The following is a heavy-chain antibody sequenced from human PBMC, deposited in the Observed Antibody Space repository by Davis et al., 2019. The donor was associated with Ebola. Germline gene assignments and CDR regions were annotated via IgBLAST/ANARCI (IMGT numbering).Heavy chain of an antibody. V-gene: IGHV4-34*01. CDR2: INHIGST. CDR3: ARGRVWYSSSWRFDY. CDR1: GASFSGYY. J-gene: IGHJ4*02. D-gene: IGHD6-13*01. Sequence: MPSDTLSLPCAVLGASFSGYYWSWIRQPPGKGLEWFGEINHIGSTNYNPSLKSRVTISVDTSKNQFSLKLSSVTAADTAVYYCARGRVWYSSSWRFDYWGQGTLVTVSS.